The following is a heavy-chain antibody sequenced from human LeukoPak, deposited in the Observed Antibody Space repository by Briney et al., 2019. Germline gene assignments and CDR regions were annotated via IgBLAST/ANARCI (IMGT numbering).Heavy chain of an antibody. Sequence: PSETLSLTCTVSGGSITSHYWNWIRQSPEKGLEWIGYIYYSANTNYNPSLKSRVTILVDTPKNHFSLRLSSVTAADTAAYYCASPSGDWGQGTLVTVSS. D-gene: IGHD7-27*01. J-gene: IGHJ4*02. CDR2: IYYSANT. V-gene: IGHV4-59*11. CDR1: GGSITSHY. CDR3: ASPSGD.